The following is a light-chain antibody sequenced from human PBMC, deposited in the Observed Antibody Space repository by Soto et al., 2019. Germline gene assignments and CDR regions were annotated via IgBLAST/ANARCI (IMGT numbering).Light chain of an antibody. CDR1: QGIGND. CDR2: DAS. Sequence: AIQMTQSPSSLSASVGDRVTITCRASQGIGNDLGWYQQKPGKAPKLLIYDASSLQSGVPSRFSGSGSGTAFTLTISSLQPEDFATYYCLRDYHRCTFGQGTKVEIK. J-gene: IGKJ1*01. CDR3: LRDYHRCT. V-gene: IGKV1-6*01.